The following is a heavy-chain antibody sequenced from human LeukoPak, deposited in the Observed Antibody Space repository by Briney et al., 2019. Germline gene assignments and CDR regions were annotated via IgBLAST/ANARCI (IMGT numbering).Heavy chain of an antibody. V-gene: IGHV2-70*11. D-gene: IGHD1-26*01. CDR1: GFSLSPGGMC. Sequence: SGPTLVKPTQTLTLTCTFSGFSLSPGGMCVGWIRQPPGKALEWLARIDCDDDKYYITSLKTRLTISKDTSKNQVVLTMTNMDPVDTATYYCARMYTGSSGYDYWGQGTLVTVAS. J-gene: IGHJ4*02. CDR3: ARMYTGSSGYDY. CDR2: IDCDDDK.